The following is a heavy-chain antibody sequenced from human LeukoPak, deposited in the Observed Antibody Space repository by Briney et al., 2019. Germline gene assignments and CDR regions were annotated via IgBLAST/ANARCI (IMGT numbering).Heavy chain of an antibody. Sequence: GGSLRLSCAASRFTFSSYWMSWVRQAPGQGLEWVANIKHDGSAKYYVDSVKGRFTISRDNSKNTLYLEMNRLRVGDTAVYYCAKADWDIVVVPAAYFDYWGQGTLVTVSS. CDR3: AKADWDIVVVPAAYFDY. CDR1: RFTFSSYW. D-gene: IGHD2-2*01. CDR2: IKHDGSAK. V-gene: IGHV3-7*03. J-gene: IGHJ4*02.